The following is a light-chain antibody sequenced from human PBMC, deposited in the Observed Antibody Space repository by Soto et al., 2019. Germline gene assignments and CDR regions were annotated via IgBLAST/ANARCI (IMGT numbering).Light chain of an antibody. J-gene: IGKJ1*01. CDR2: GAS. Sequence: EIVMTQSPGTLSVPPGERATLSCRASQSVSGNLVWYQQKPGQAPRLLIYGASTRATGIPARFSGSGSGTEFTLTISSLQSEDFAVYYCQQHNNWPRTFGQGTKVEIK. CDR1: QSVSGN. V-gene: IGKV3-15*01. CDR3: QQHNNWPRT.